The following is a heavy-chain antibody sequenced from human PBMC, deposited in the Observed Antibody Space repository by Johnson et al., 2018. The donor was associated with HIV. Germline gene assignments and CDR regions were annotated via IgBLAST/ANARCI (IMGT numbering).Heavy chain of an antibody. CDR2: IGTAGDT. V-gene: IGHV3-13*01. CDR3: ARDGLAANAFDT. Sequence: QLVASGGGLVQPGGSLRLSCAASGFTFSSYDMHWVRQATGKGLEWVSAIGTAGDTYYPGSVKGRFTISRENAKNSLYLQMNSLRAGDTAVYYCARDGLAANAFDTWGQGTMVTVSS. J-gene: IGHJ3*02. D-gene: IGHD3/OR15-3a*01. CDR1: GFTFSSYD.